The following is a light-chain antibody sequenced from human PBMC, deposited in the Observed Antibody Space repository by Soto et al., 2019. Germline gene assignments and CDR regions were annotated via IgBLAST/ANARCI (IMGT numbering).Light chain of an antibody. J-gene: IGKJ4*01. CDR1: QSVSSD. V-gene: IGKV3-15*01. CDR2: GAY. CDR3: QQYNNWPRLT. Sequence: EIVLTQSPGTLSLSPGERATLSLSSTQSVSSDYLAWYQQKPGQAPRLLIYGAYTRATGIPARFSGSGSGTEFTLTISSLQSEDFAVYYCQQYNNWPRLTFGGGTKVDIK.